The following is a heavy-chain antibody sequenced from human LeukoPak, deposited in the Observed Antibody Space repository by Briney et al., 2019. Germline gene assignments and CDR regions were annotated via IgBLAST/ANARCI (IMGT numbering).Heavy chain of an antibody. D-gene: IGHD3-9*01. CDR2: IDSGSSFK. CDR3: ARESDMTYYYGMDV. V-gene: IGHV3-48*02. Sequence: GGSLRLSCAASEFTFSSYSMNWVRQAPGKGLEWVSYIDSGSSFKFYADSVKGRFTISRDNAKNSLYLQMNSLRDEDTAVYYCARESDMTYYYGMDVWGQGTTVTVSS. J-gene: IGHJ6*02. CDR1: EFTFSSYS.